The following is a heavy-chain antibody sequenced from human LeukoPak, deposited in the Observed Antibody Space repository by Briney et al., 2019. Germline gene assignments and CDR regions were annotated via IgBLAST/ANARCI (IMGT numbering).Heavy chain of an antibody. CDR3: ASGARGGWYPPFDY. CDR1: GYTFTSYG. CDR2: ISAYNGNT. V-gene: IGHV1-18*01. Sequence: ASVKVSRKASGYTFTSYGISWVRQAPGQGLEWMGWISAYNGNTNYAQKLQGRVTMTTDTSTSTAYMELRSLRSDDTAVYYCASGARGGWYPPFDYWGQGTLVTVSS. J-gene: IGHJ4*02. D-gene: IGHD6-19*01.